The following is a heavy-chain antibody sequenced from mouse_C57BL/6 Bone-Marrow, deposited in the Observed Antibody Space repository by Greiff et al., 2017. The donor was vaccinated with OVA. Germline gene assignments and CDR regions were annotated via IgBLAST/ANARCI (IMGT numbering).Heavy chain of an antibody. J-gene: IGHJ3*01. V-gene: IGHV1-80*01. CDR1: GYAFSSYW. CDR2: IYPGDSDT. CDR3: ARGAY. Sequence: VHLVESEAELVKPGASVKISYKASGYAFSSYWMNWVKQRPGKGLEWIGQIYPGDSDTNFNGKFKGKATLTADKSSSTTYMQLSSLTSEDSAVYFCARGAYWGQGTLVTVSA.